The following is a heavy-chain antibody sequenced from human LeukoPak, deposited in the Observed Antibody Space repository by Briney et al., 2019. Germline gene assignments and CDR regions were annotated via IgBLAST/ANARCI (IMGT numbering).Heavy chain of an antibody. V-gene: IGHV3-9*03. Sequence: SLRLSRAAPGFTFDDYAMHWVRQAPGKGLEWVSGISWNSGSIGYADSVKGRFTISRDNAKNSLYLQMNSLRAEDMALYYCAKDRGSSSSYFDYWGQGTLVTVSS. CDR2: ISWNSGSI. CDR1: GFTFDDYA. J-gene: IGHJ4*02. D-gene: IGHD6-6*01. CDR3: AKDRGSSSSYFDY.